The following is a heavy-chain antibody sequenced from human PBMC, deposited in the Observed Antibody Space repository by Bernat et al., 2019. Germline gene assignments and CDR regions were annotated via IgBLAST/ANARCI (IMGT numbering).Heavy chain of an antibody. CDR2: INPNSGGT. CDR1: GYTFTGYY. J-gene: IGHJ4*02. D-gene: IGHD3-9*01. Sequence: QVQLVQSGAEVKKPGASVKVSCKASGYTFTGYYMHWVRQAPGQGLEWMGWINPNSGGTNYAQKFTGWVTMTRDTSISTAYMELSRLRSDDTAVYYCARELLEDYDILTGYYNGPSFDYWGQGTLVTVSS. CDR3: ARELLEDYDILTGYYNGPSFDY. V-gene: IGHV1-2*04.